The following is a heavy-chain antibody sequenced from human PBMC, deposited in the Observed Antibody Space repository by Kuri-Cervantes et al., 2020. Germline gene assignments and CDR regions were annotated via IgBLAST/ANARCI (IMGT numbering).Heavy chain of an antibody. J-gene: IGHJ4*02. Sequence: GGSLRLSCAASGFTVSSNYMSWVRRAPGKGLEWVSVIYSGGSTYYADSVKGRFTISRDNSKNTLYLQMNSLRAEDTAVYYCAREYVVRGNFYYFDYWGQGTLVTVSS. CDR3: AREYVVRGNFYYFDY. V-gene: IGHV3-53*01. D-gene: IGHD3-10*01. CDR1: GFTVSSNY. CDR2: IYSGGST.